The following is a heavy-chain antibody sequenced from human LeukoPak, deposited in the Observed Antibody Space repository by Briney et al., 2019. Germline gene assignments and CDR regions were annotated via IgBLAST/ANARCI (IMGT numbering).Heavy chain of an antibody. D-gene: IGHD6-6*01. V-gene: IGHV1-69*05. J-gene: IGHJ3*02. CDR1: GGTFSSYA. Sequence: SVKVSCKASGGTFSSYAISWVRQAPGQGLEWMGGIIPIFGTANYAQKFQGRVTITTDESTSTAYMELSSLRSEDTAVYYCARFIHPSIEAYEEGAFDIWGQGTMVTVSS. CDR3: ARFIHPSIEAYEEGAFDI. CDR2: IIPIFGTA.